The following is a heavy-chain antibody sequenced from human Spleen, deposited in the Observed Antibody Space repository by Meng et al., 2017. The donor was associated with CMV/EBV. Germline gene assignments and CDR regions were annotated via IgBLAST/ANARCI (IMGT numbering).Heavy chain of an antibody. Sequence: ASVKVSCKASGYTFTGYYMHWVRQAPGQGLEWMGWINSNSGGTKYAQKFQGRVTMTRDTSTSTVYMELSSLRSDDTAVYFCARILYGGNPPFDYWGQGTLVTVSS. CDR2: INSNSGGT. CDR3: ARILYGGNPPFDY. CDR1: GYTFTGYY. J-gene: IGHJ4*02. V-gene: IGHV1-2*02. D-gene: IGHD4/OR15-4a*01.